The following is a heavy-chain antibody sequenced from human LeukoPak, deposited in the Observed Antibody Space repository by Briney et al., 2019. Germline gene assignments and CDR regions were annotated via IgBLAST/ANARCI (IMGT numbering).Heavy chain of an antibody. V-gene: IGHV3-49*04. CDR2: IRSKAYGGTT. CDR3: TRAAGYSSGWYKGGFDY. D-gene: IGHD6-19*01. J-gene: IGHJ4*02. Sequence: GGSLRLSCTASGFTFGDYAMSWVRQAPGKGLEWVGFIRSKAYGGTTEYAASVKGRFTIPRDDSKSIAYLQMNSLKTEDTAVYYCTRAAGYSSGWYKGGFDYWGQGTLVTVSS. CDR1: GFTFGDYA.